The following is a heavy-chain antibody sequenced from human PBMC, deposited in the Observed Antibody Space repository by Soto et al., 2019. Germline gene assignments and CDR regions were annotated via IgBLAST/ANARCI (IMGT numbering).Heavy chain of an antibody. CDR1: GGSISSGGYY. V-gene: IGHV4-31*03. D-gene: IGHD2-15*01. J-gene: IGHJ3*02. Sequence: SETLSLTCTVSGGSISSGGYYWSWIRQHPGKGLGWIGYIYYSGSTYYNPSLKSRVTISVDTSKNQFSLKLSSVTAADTAVYYCAGEQAATSRLWAFDIWGQGTMVTVSS. CDR3: AGEQAATSRLWAFDI. CDR2: IYYSGST.